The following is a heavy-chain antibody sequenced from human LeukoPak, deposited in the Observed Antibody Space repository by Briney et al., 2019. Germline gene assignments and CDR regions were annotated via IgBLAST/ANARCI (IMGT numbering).Heavy chain of an antibody. V-gene: IGHV3-48*03. D-gene: IGHD3/OR15-3a*01. J-gene: IGHJ3*02. CDR2: ISSSGSTI. Sequence: GGSLRLSCAASGFTFSSYEMNWVRQAPGKGLEWGSYISSSGSTIYYADSVKGRFTISRDNAKNSLYLQMNSLRAEDTAVYYCARDGRVGAFDIWGQGTMVTVSS. CDR1: GFTFSSYE. CDR3: ARDGRVGAFDI.